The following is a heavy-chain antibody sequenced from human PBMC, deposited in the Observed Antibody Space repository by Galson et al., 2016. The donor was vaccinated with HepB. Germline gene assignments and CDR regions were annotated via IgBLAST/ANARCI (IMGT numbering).Heavy chain of an antibody. J-gene: IGHJ4*02. Sequence: SLRLSCAASGFTFNNAWMTWVRQAPGKGLEWVGRIKSKIDGGTTADAEPVKGRFTISTDDSENTVYLQMDSLINEDTAVYYCTTMLSYCSSTSCWGQGTLVTVSS. CDR2: IKSKIDGGTT. CDR3: TTMLSYCSSTSC. CDR1: GFTFNNAW. D-gene: IGHD2-2*01. V-gene: IGHV3-15*01.